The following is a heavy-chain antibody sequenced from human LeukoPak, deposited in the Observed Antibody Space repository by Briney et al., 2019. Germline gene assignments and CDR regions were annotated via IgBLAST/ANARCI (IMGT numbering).Heavy chain of an antibody. Sequence: SETLSLTCTVSGGSISSSSYYWGWIRQPPGKGLEWIGSIYYSGSTYYNPSLKSRVTISVDTSKNQFSLKLSSGTAADTAVYYCARNIAVAGRGDYMDVWGKGTTVTISS. CDR2: IYYSGST. CDR3: ARNIAVAGRGDYMDV. D-gene: IGHD6-19*01. V-gene: IGHV4-39*01. CDR1: GGSISSSSYY. J-gene: IGHJ6*03.